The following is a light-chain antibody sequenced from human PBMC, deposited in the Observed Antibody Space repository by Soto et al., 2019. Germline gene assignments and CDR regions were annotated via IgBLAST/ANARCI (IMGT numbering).Light chain of an antibody. CDR3: QQHSNWPPIT. V-gene: IGKV3D-20*02. CDR2: GAS. J-gene: IGKJ5*01. CDR1: QSVTGNY. Sequence: EVVLTQSPGTLSLSPGERATLSCRASQSVTGNYLAWYQQKPGQAPRLLIYGASSRATGIPDRFSGSGSGTDFTLTINSLQPEDFAVYYCQQHSNWPPITFGQGTRLDIK.